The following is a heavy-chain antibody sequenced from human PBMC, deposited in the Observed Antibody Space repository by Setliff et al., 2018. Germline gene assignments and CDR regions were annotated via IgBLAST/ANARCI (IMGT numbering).Heavy chain of an antibody. CDR1: GGSISGASIRSYY. V-gene: IGHV4-59*08. J-gene: IGHJ4*02. D-gene: IGHD3-16*01. CDR3: ARLPNYVWGSPVDY. CDR2: VYYSGTT. Sequence: SETLSLTCTVSGGSISGASIRSYYWSWIRQPPGKGLEFIGYVYYSGTTNYDPSLKSRVTISVDTSKNQFSLTLSSVTAADTAVYYCARLPNYVWGSPVDYWGQGTLVTVSS.